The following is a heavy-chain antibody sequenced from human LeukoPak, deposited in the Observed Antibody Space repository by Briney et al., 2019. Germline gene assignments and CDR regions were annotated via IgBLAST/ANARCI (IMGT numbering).Heavy chain of an antibody. CDR3: ARGRGGY. CDR1: GGSFNGYY. Sequence: PSETLSLTCAVYGGSFNGYYWSWIRQPPGKGLEWIGEINHSGSTNYNPSLKSRVTISVDTSKNQFSLKLSSVTAADTAVYYCARGRGGYWGQGTLVTVSS. V-gene: IGHV4-34*01. J-gene: IGHJ4*02. CDR2: INHSGST.